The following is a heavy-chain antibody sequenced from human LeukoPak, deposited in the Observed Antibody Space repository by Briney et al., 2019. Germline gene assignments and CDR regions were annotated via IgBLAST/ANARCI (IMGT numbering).Heavy chain of an antibody. V-gene: IGHV3-7*01. J-gene: IGHJ4*02. CDR2: IKQDGSEI. CDR3: ARDTRWLQLRIFDY. D-gene: IGHD5-24*01. CDR1: GFTFSSYW. Sequence: GGSLRLSCAASGFTFSSYWMSWVRQAPGKGLEWVANIKQDGSEIYYVDSVKGRFTISRDNAKNSLYLQMNSLRAEDTAVYYCARDTRWLQLRIFDYWGQGTLVTVSS.